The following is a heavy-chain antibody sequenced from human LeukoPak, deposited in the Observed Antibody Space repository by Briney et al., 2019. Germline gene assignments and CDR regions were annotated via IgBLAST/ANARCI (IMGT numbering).Heavy chain of an antibody. Sequence: HSGGSLRLSCAASGFPFSSYWMSWVREAPGKGLEWVANIKQDGSEKYYVDSVKGRFTISRDNAKNSLYLQMNSLRAEDTAVYYCARDFGSLEDYFDYWGQGTLVSFSS. V-gene: IGHV3-7*01. CDR1: GFPFSSYW. D-gene: IGHD3-10*01. CDR2: IKQDGSEK. CDR3: ARDFGSLEDYFDY. J-gene: IGHJ4*02.